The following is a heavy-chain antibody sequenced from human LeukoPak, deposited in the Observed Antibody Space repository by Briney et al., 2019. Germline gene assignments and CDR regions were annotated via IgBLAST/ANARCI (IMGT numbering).Heavy chain of an antibody. CDR2: IYYSGST. J-gene: IGHJ6*03. CDR3: ARGPITMVRGVLHYYYYYYMDV. CDR1: GGSISSYY. V-gene: IGHV4-59*12. Sequence: SETLSLTCTVSGGSISSYYWSWIRQPPGKGLEWIGYIYYSGSTNYNPSLKSRVTISVDTSKNQFSLKLSSVTAADTAVYYCARGPITMVRGVLHYYYYYYMDVWGKGTTVTISS. D-gene: IGHD3-10*01.